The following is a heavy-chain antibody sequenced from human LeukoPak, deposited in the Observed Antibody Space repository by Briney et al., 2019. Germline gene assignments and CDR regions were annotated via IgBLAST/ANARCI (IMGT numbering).Heavy chain of an antibody. Sequence: SLTCTVSSGSXSTYYWSWIRQPPGKGLEWMGYIFHSGSTTYNPSLSSRLTISVDTSKNQFSLELSSVTAADTAVYYCARQGTSGSYLTGLDVWGQGTTVTVSS. J-gene: IGHJ6*02. CDR2: IFHSGST. CDR1: SGSXSTYY. CDR3: ARQGTSGSYLTGLDV. V-gene: IGHV4-59*08. D-gene: IGHD3-22*01.